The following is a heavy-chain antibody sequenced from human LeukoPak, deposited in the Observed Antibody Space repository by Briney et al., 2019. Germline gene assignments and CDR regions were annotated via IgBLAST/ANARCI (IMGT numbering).Heavy chain of an antibody. CDR2: INTGNGNT. CDR3: ARNTETAIPLPYYFDY. D-gene: IGHD2-21*02. CDR1: GYTFTSYA. J-gene: IGHJ4*02. Sequence: ASVTVSCTASGYTFTSYAMHWVRQAPGQRLECMGWINTGNGNTKYSQEFQGRVTITRDTSASTAYMDLSSLRSEDTAVYYCARNTETAIPLPYYFDYWGQGTLVTVSS. V-gene: IGHV1-3*04.